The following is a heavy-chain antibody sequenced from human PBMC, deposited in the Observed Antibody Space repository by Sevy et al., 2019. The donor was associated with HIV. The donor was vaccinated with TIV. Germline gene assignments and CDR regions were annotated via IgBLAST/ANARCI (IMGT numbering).Heavy chain of an antibody. V-gene: IGHV4-61*02. CDR2: IYTSGST. Sequence: SETLSLTCTVSGGSISSGSYYWSWIRQPAGKGLEWIGRIYTSGSTNYHPSLKSRVTISVDTSKNQFSLKLSSVTAADTAVYYCARVTRPGRAAATYDAFDIWGQGTMVTVSS. J-gene: IGHJ3*02. D-gene: IGHD2-2*01. CDR1: GGSISSGSYY. CDR3: ARVTRPGRAAATYDAFDI.